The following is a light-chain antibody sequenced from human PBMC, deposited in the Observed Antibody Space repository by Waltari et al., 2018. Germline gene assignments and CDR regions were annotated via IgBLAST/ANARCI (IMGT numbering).Light chain of an antibody. CDR1: QGVSRA. CDR2: GAS. Sequence: EIVLTQSPGTLSLSLGERATVSCRARQGVSRALAWYQQKPGQAPRLLSYGASTRATGIPDRFSGSGSGTDFSLTISRLEPDDFAVYYCQHYLRLPVTFGQGTTVEI. CDR3: QHYLRLPVT. J-gene: IGKJ1*01. V-gene: IGKV3-20*01.